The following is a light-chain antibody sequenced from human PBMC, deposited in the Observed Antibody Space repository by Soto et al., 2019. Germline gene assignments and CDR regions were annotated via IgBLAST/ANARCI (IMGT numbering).Light chain of an antibody. CDR3: AALDDSLSGGV. V-gene: IGLV1-47*02. CDR1: SSNIGSNY. CDR2: SNN. Sequence: QSDLTQPASVSGTPGQRVTISCSGSSSNIGSNYVYWYQQLPGTAPKLLIYSNNQLPSGVPDRFSCSKSGTSASLAISGLRSEDEADYYCAALDDSLSGGVFGGGTKVTVL. J-gene: IGLJ3*02.